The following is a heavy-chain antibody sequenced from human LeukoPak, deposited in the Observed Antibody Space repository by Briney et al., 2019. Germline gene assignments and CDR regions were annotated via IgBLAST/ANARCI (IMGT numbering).Heavy chain of an antibody. CDR2: ISSSSSYI. CDR1: GFTFSSYW. V-gene: IGHV3-21*01. J-gene: IGHJ4*02. CDR3: ARVGYDSSGYYYGFDY. Sequence: GGSLRLSCAASGFTFSSYWMNWARQAPGKGLEWVSSISSSSSYIYYADSVKGRFTISRDNAKNSLYLQMNSLRAEDTAVYYCARVGYDSSGYYYGFDYWGQGTLVTVSS. D-gene: IGHD3-22*01.